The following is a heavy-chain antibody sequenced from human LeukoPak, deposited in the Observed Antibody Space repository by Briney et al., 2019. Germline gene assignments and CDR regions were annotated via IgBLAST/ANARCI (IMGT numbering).Heavy chain of an antibody. J-gene: IGHJ4*02. Sequence: GGSLRLSCEPSGFTYSSYAMSWVRQAPGKGLEWVSGISTNGGSTFYADSVKARLTISRDNPRNMLYMEKISLIAEDTAVYYCSVMHPYYDGSGYWVQWGQGTLVTVSS. CDR1: GFTYSSYA. V-gene: IGHV3-23*01. CDR3: SVMHPYYDGSGYWVQ. CDR2: ISTNGGST. D-gene: IGHD3-22*01.